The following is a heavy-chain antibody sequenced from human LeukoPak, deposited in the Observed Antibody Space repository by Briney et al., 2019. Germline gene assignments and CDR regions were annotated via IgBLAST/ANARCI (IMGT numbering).Heavy chain of an antibody. CDR3: ARGGYSLPVDWFDP. V-gene: IGHV4-59*01. J-gene: IGHJ5*02. CDR2: IYYSGST. CDR1: GGSISSYY. Sequence: SETLSLTCTVSGGSISSYYWSWIRHPPGKGLEWIGYIYYSGSTNYNPSLKSRVTISVDTSKNQFSLKLSSVTAADTAVYYCARGGYSLPVDWFDPWGQGTLVTVSS. D-gene: IGHD5-18*01.